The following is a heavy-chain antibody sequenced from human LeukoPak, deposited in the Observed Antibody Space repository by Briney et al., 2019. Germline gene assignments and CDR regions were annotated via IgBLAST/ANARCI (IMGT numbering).Heavy chain of an antibody. CDR2: INNRGST. CDR3: VRGDRDAFDI. V-gene: IGHV4-61*01. J-gene: IGHJ3*02. Sequence: PSETLSLTCTVSGGSSSSDSSSDHWSWIRQPPGEGLEWIAYINNRGSTNYNPSLKSRVTISVDTSKYQFSLKLNSVTAADTAVYYCVRGDRDAFDIWGQGTMVTVSS. CDR1: GGSSSSDSSSDH.